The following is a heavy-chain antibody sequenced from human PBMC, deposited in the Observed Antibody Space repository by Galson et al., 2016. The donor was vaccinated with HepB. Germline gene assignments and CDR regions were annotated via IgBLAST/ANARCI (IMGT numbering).Heavy chain of an antibody. J-gene: IGHJ3*01. V-gene: IGHV1-18*01. Sequence: VKVSCKASGYRFTRNGISWVRQAPGQGLEWIGWISANSGNTNYAQKFQGRGTMTRDTSTSTAYMELRSLRHDDTAVYYCARDVQYAFDLWGQGTVVSVSS. CDR2: ISANSGNT. CDR3: ARDVQYAFDL. CDR1: GYRFTRNG.